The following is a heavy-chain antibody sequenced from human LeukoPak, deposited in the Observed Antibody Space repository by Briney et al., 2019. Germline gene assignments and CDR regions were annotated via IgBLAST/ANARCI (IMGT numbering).Heavy chain of an antibody. V-gene: IGHV3-7*03. Sequence: GGSLRLSCAASGFTFSSYSMNWVRQAPGKGLEWVANISKDGGGISYVDSVKGRFIISRDNARNSLYLQMNSLRVEDTAVYFCAGGNSMAVWGKGTAVTVSS. CDR3: AGGNSMAV. CDR2: ISKDGGGI. J-gene: IGHJ6*04. CDR1: GFTFSSYS. D-gene: IGHD1/OR15-1a*01.